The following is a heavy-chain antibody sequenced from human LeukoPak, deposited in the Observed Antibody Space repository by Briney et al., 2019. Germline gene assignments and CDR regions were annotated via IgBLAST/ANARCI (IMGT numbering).Heavy chain of an antibody. D-gene: IGHD3-9*01. CDR1: GFTFDDYA. CDR2: ISWNSGSI. V-gene: IGHV3-9*01. J-gene: IGHJ6*02. Sequence: PGGSLRLSCAAAGFTFDDYAMHWVRQAPWQCLEWVSGISWNSGSIGYADSVKGRFTISRDNAKNSLYLQMNSMRAEDTALYYFFFQAEGGIRYRRRDYYYGMDVWGQGTTVTVSS. CDR3: FFQAEGGIRYRRRDYYYGMDV.